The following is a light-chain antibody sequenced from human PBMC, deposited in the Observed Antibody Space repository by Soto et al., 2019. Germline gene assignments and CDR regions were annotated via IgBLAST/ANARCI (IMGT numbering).Light chain of an antibody. CDR3: CSYAGSPLV. J-gene: IGLJ1*01. CDR1: SSDVGGYNY. Sequence: QSALTQPRSVSGSPGQSGTISCTGTSSDVGGYNYVSWYQQHPGKAPKLMIYDVSKRPSGVPDRFSGSKSGNTASLTISGLQAEDEADYYCCSYAGSPLVFGTGTKLTVL. V-gene: IGLV2-11*01. CDR2: DVS.